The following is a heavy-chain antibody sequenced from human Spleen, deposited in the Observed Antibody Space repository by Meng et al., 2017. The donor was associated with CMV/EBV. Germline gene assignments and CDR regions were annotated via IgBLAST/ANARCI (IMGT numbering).Heavy chain of an antibody. J-gene: IGHJ6*02. Sequence: SETLSLTCAVSGGSIISSSWWSWVRQPPGKGLEWIGEINHSGSTNYNPSLKSRVTISVDTSKNQFSLKLSSVTAADTAVYYCARVRSTSRTYYYYYGMDVWGQGTTVTVSS. CDR2: INHSGST. CDR1: GGSIISSSW. V-gene: IGHV4-4*02. D-gene: IGHD2-2*01. CDR3: ARVRSTSRTYYYYYGMDV.